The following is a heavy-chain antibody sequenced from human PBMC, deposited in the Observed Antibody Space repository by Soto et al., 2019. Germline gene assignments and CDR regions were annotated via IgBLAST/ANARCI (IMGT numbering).Heavy chain of an antibody. CDR1: GGSISSGGYY. J-gene: IGHJ4*02. V-gene: IGHV4-31*03. CDR2: IYSSGST. D-gene: IGHD1-26*01. Sequence: QVQLQESGPGLVKPSQTLSLTCTVSGGSISSGGYYWSWIRQHPGKGLEWIGYIYSSGSTYYNPSLESRVTISVDTSKIQFSLRLSSVAAAGTAVYYCSREPTIWGQGTLVTVSS. CDR3: SREPTI.